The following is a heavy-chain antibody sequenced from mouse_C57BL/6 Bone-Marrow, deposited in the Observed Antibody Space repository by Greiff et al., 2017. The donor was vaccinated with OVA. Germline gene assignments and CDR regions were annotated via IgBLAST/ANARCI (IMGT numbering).Heavy chain of an antibody. V-gene: IGHV1-69*01. Sequence: VQLQQPGAELVMPGASVKLSCKASGYTFTSYWMHWVKQRPGQGLEWIGEIDPSDSYTNYNQKFKGKSTLTVDKSSSTAYMQLSSLTSEDSAVYYWARAGNNDYYAMDYWGQGTSLTVSS. CDR1: GYTFTSYW. D-gene: IGHD2-1*01. CDR3: ARAGNNDYYAMDY. CDR2: IDPSDSYT. J-gene: IGHJ4*01.